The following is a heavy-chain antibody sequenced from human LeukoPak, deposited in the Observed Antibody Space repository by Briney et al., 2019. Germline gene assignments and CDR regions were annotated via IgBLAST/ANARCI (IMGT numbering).Heavy chain of an antibody. CDR1: GGSISSYY. Sequence: SETLSLTCTVSGGSISSYYWSWIRQPAGKGLEWIGYIYYSGSTNYNPSLKSRVTISVDTSKNQFSLKLSSVTAADTAVYYCARGGSEYAFWSVQRSNWFDPWGQGTLITVSS. J-gene: IGHJ5*02. D-gene: IGHD3-3*01. CDR3: ARGGSEYAFWSVQRSNWFDP. V-gene: IGHV4-59*01. CDR2: IYYSGST.